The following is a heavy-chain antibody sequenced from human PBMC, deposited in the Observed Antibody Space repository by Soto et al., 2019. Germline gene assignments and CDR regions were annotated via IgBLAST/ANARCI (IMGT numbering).Heavy chain of an antibody. J-gene: IGHJ4*02. CDR3: TRLFDTAAAGFDY. CDR1: GFTFSGSA. D-gene: IGHD6-13*01. V-gene: IGHV3-73*01. CDR2: IRSKTNNYAT. Sequence: GGSLRLSCAASGFTFSGSAMHWVRQASGKGLVWVGRIRSKTNNYATAYVASVKGRFTISRDDSKNTAYLQMNSLKTEDTAVYYCTRLFDTAAAGFDYWGQGT.